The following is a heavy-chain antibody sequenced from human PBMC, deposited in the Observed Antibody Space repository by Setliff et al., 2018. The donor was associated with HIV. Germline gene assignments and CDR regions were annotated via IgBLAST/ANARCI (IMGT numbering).Heavy chain of an antibody. CDR1: GFSLTPRGAS. J-gene: IGHJ4*02. Sequence: SGPTLVNPTQTLTLTCTFSGFSLTPRGASVGWIRQPPGRALEWLALIYWNGDERYSAALQGRLSIAKDTSRNQVVLTLTNMSPDDTATYFCAHGRTGIAPPDFDYWGPGSLVTVSS. V-gene: IGHV2-5*01. CDR2: IYWNGDE. D-gene: IGHD7-27*01. CDR3: AHGRTGIAPPDFDY.